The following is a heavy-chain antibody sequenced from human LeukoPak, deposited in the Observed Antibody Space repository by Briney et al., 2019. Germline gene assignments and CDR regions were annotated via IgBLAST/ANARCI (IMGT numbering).Heavy chain of an antibody. Sequence: SETLSLTCTVSGGPISSGGYYWSWIRQPPGKGLEWIGYIYHSGSTYYNPSLKSRVTISVDRSKNQFSLKLSSVTAADTAVYYCAREGREQQLILGSAFDIWGQGTMVTVSS. V-gene: IGHV4-30-2*01. J-gene: IGHJ3*02. CDR1: GGPISSGGYY. CDR3: AREGREQQLILGSAFDI. CDR2: IYHSGST. D-gene: IGHD6-13*01.